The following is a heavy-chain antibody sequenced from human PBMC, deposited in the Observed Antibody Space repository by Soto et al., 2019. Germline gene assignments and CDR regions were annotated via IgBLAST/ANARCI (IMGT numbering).Heavy chain of an antibody. Sequence: ESLSLTCAVSGVSISDDYWSWIRQPPGKGLEWIGHISHSGSTNYNPSLKSRVTISVDTSKRQFSLKLSSVTAADTAVYYCAREARGVISGMDVWGQGTKVTVSS. CDR1: GVSISDDY. CDR3: AREARGVISGMDV. CDR2: ISHSGST. V-gene: IGHV4-59*01. J-gene: IGHJ6*02. D-gene: IGHD3-10*01.